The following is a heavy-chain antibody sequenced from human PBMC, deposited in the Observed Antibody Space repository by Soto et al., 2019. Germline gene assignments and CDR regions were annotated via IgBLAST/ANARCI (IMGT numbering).Heavy chain of an antibody. CDR3: ARENDYGDYDWFDP. D-gene: IGHD4-17*01. J-gene: IGHJ5*02. CDR1: GGSISSYY. V-gene: IGHV4-59*01. CDR2: IYYSGST. Sequence: SETLSLTCTVSGGSISSYYWSWIRQPPGKGLEWIGYIYYSGSTNYNPSLKSRVTISVDTSKNQFSLKLSSMTAADTAVYYCARENDYGDYDWFDPWGQGTLVTVSS.